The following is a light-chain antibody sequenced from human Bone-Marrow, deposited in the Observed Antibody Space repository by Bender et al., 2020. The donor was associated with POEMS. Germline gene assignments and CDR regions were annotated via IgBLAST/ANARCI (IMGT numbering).Light chain of an antibody. CDR3: VAWDASLNGWV. J-gene: IGLJ3*02. CDR2: RNN. V-gene: IGLV1-44*01. CDR1: GSNIGGYP. Sequence: QSVLTQPPSVSGTPGQRVTISCSGSGSNIGGYPVNWYRQLPGTAPRLLIYRNNQRPSGVPDRFSGSKSGTSASLAITGLQSDDEAIYFCVAWDASLNGWVFGGGTKLTVL.